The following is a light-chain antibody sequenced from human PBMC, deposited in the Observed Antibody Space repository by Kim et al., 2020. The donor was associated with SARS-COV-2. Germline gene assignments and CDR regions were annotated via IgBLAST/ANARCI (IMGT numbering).Light chain of an antibody. J-gene: IGLJ2*01. Sequence: SYELTQPPSVSVSPGQTASITCSGDRLGDKYACWYQQKPGQSPALDIYQDSNRPSGSPERYPGSNSGNTATLTISGTQALDEADYDCQAWASSTVVFGGG. V-gene: IGLV3-1*01. CDR2: QDS. CDR1: RLGDKY. CDR3: QAWASSTVV.